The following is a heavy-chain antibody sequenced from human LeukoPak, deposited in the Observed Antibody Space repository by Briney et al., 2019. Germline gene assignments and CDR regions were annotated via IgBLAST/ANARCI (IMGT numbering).Heavy chain of an antibody. CDR2: INHSGST. D-gene: IGHD6-13*01. V-gene: IGHV4-34*01. J-gene: IGHJ4*02. CDR1: GGSFSGYY. Sequence: SETLSLTCAVYGGSFSGYYWSWIRQPPGKGLEWIGEINHSGSTNYNPSLKSRVTISVDTSKNQFSLKLSSVTAADTAMYYCARLAAPTVAGVFDYWGQGTLVTVSS. CDR3: ARLAAPTVAGVFDY.